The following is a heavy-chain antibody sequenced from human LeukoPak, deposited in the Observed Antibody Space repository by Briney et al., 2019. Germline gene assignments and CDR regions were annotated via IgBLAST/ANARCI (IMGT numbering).Heavy chain of an antibody. CDR3: TKDRQGPNQYHMDV. V-gene: IGHV3-7*01. Sequence: GGSLRLSCAASGFTFSSLWMSWVRQAPGRGPEWVANINQDGGTTYYVSSVKGRFTISRDNAKNSLSLQVSSLRAEDTAVYYCTKDRQGPNQYHMDVWGKGTTVTVSS. CDR2: INQDGGTT. CDR1: GFTFSSLW. J-gene: IGHJ6*03.